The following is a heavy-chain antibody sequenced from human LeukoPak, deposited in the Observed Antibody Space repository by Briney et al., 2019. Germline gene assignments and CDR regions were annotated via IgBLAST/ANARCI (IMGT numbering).Heavy chain of an antibody. D-gene: IGHD1-14*01. Sequence: PVGSLRLSCAVSGLTFSSYAISCGCHGPGEGLGWGSHVRPGDGATTYAESSKGRLPISRDNSKNTVSWLRNSWRLEATPVYFVTRDHITTWQIDFSGQGTMVT. CDR2: VRPGDGAT. CDR3: TRDHITTWQIDF. V-gene: IGHV3-23*01. J-gene: IGHJ4*02. CDR1: GLTFSSYA.